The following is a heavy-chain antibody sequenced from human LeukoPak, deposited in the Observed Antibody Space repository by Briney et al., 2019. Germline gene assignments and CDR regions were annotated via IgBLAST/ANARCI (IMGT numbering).Heavy chain of an antibody. J-gene: IGHJ5*02. V-gene: IGHV6-1*01. CDR2: TYYRSKWYN. CDR3: ARTEYRSSWTPWGFDP. D-gene: IGHD6-13*01. CDR1: GDSVSSNSVA. Sequence: SQTLSLTCAISGDSVSSNSVAWNWIRQSPSRGLEWLGRTYYRSKWYNDFAASVKSRITINPDTSKNQFSLQLNSVTPEDTAVYYCARTEYRSSWTPWGFDPWGQGTLGTVSS.